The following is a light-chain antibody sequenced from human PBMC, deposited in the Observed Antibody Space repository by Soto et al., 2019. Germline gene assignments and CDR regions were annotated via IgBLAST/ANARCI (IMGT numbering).Light chain of an antibody. CDR1: QSVRSDY. V-gene: IGKV3-20*01. J-gene: IGKJ4*01. Sequence: DIVVTPSPATPSFSPGQRATLSCRASQSVRSDYFAWYQQKPGQAPRVIIFGVSTRATGVPDRFSGSGSGTDFTLTISRLEPEDFALYYCQQYGNSPLTFGGGTKVDIK. CDR3: QQYGNSPLT. CDR2: GVS.